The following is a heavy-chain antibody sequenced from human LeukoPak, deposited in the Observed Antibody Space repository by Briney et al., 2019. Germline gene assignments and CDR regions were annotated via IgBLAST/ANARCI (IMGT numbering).Heavy chain of an antibody. CDR3: AKTKWELLLSPPSY. CDR1: GFTFSSYA. Sequence: GGSLRLSCAASGFTFSSYAMSWARQAPGKGLEWVSAISGSGGSTYYADSVKGRFTISRDNSKNTLYLQMNSLRAEDTAVYYCAKTKWELLLSPPSYWGQGTLVTVSS. V-gene: IGHV3-23*01. CDR2: ISGSGGST. D-gene: IGHD1-26*01. J-gene: IGHJ4*02.